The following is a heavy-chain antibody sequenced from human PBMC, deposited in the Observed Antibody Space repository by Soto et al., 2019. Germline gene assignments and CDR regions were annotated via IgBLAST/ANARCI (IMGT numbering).Heavy chain of an antibody. V-gene: IGHV4-39*01. CDR3: ARHGVWFGELSAHFDY. Sequence: SETLSLTCTVSGGSISSSSYYWGWIRQPPGKGLEWIGSIYYSGSTYYNPSLKSRVTISVDTSKNQFSLKLSSVTAADTAVYYCARHGVWFGELSAHFDYWGQGTLVTVYS. D-gene: IGHD3-10*01. CDR2: IYYSGST. CDR1: GGSISSSSYY. J-gene: IGHJ4*02.